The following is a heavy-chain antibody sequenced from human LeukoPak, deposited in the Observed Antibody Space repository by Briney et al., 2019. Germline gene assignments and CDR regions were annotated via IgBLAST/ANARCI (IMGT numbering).Heavy chain of an antibody. CDR1: GYTFTGYW. CDR3: ARDNSVGDIAWWFDP. CDR2: INPSGSST. Sequence: GASVKVSCKAFGYTFTGYWMHWVRQAPGQGLEWMGLINPSGSSTLYAQKFQGRVTMTRDMSTTTDYMELSSLRSEDTAVYYCARDNSVGDIAWWFDPWGQGTLVTVSS. D-gene: IGHD3-16*02. J-gene: IGHJ5*02. V-gene: IGHV1-46*01.